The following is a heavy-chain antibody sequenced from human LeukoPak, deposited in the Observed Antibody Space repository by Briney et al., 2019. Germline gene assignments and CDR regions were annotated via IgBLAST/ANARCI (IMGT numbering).Heavy chain of an antibody. CDR2: IIPILGIA. V-gene: IGHV1-69*04. J-gene: IGHJ4*02. Sequence: ASVKVSCKASGGTFSSYTISWVRQAPGQGLEWMGRIIPILGIANYAQKFQGRVTITADKSTSTAYMELSSLRSEDTAVYYCARDGLPTVTTFDYWGQGTLVTVSS. CDR3: ARDGLPTVTTFDY. CDR1: GGTFSSYT. D-gene: IGHD4-11*01.